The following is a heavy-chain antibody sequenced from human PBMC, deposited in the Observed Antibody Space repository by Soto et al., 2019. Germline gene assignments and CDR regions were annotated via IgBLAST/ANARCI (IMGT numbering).Heavy chain of an antibody. Sequence: GGSLRLSCEASGFTFGTYSMNWVRQAPGKGLECVSGISWNSGSIGYADSVKGRFTISRDNAKNSLYLQMNSLRAEDTALYYCAKEWSINYYYYMDVWGKGTTVTVSS. V-gene: IGHV3-9*01. CDR1: GFTFGTYS. D-gene: IGHD3-10*01. J-gene: IGHJ6*03. CDR2: ISWNSGSI. CDR3: AKEWSINYYYYMDV.